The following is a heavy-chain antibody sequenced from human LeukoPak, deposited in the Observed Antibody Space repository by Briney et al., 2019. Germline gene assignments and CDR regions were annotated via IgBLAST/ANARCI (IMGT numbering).Heavy chain of an antibody. V-gene: IGHV3-72*01. D-gene: IGHD2-15*01. CDR3: ARIAKGVGVDY. Sequence: GGSLRLSCAASGFSLSAYSMNWVRRAPGKGLEWVGRTRKKTNSYTTEYAASVKGRFSISRDDLKNSLYLQMNSLKIEDTAVYYCARIAKGVGVDYWGQGTLVTVSS. CDR1: GFSLSAYS. J-gene: IGHJ4*02. CDR2: TRKKTNSYTT.